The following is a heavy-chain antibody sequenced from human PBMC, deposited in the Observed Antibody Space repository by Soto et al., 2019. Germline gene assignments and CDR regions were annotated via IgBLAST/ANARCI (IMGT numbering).Heavy chain of an antibody. D-gene: IGHD2-8*02. CDR1: CGSISSGGYY. CDR3: ARDSRNSVLYGMDV. V-gene: IGHV4-61*08. Sequence: SETLSLTCTVSCGSISSGGYYWTWIRQHPGKGLEWIGYIDYSGSTKYNPSLKSRVTTSLDTSKNQFSLKLSSVTAADTAVYYCARDSRNSVLYGMDVWGQGTTVTVSS. J-gene: IGHJ6*02. CDR2: IDYSGST.